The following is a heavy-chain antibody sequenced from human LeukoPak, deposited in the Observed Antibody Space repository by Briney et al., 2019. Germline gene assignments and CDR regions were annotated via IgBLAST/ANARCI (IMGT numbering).Heavy chain of an antibody. V-gene: IGHV1-46*01. D-gene: IGHD3-9*01. CDR1: GYTFTSYS. CDR2: INPSGGST. CDR3: SRGEYDILTGSIAPPDY. Sequence: ASVKVSCKASGYTFTSYSMFWVRQAPGQGLEWMGIINPSGGSTSYAQKFQGRVTMTRDTSTSTVYMELSSLRSEDTAVYYCSRGEYDILTGSIAPPDYWGQGTLVTVSS. J-gene: IGHJ4*02.